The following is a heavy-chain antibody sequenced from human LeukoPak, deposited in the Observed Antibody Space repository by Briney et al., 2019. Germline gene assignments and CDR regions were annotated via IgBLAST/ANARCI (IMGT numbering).Heavy chain of an antibody. D-gene: IGHD3-10*01. Sequence: GGSLRLSCAASGFTFSDYYMSWIRQAPGKGLEWVSYISSSSSYTNYADSVKGRFTISRDNAKNSLYLQMNSLRAEDTAVYYCARSTIYYASGDQVRYFDYWGQGTLVTVSS. J-gene: IGHJ4*02. CDR2: ISSSSSYT. CDR1: GFTFSDYY. V-gene: IGHV3-11*06. CDR3: ARSTIYYASGDQVRYFDY.